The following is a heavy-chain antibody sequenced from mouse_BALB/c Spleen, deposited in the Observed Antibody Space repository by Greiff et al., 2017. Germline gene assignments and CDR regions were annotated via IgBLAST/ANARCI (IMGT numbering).Heavy chain of an antibody. V-gene: IGHV5-4*02. CDR1: GFTFSDYY. J-gene: IGHJ3*01. D-gene: IGHD2-4*01. Sequence: EVMLVESGGGLVKPGGSLKLSCAASGFTFSDYYMYWVRQTPEKRLEWVATISDGGSYTYYPDSVKGRFTISRDNAKNNLYLQMSSLKSEDTAMYYCARGAMISSWFAYWGQGTLVTVSA. CDR3: ARGAMISSWFAY. CDR2: ISDGGSYT.